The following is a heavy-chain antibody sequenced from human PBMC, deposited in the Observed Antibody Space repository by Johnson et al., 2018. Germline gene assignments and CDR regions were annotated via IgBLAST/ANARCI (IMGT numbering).Heavy chain of an antibody. CDR3: AKDPDYSMDV. CDR1: GFTVSSNY. J-gene: IGHJ6*02. V-gene: IGHV3-53*01. Sequence: VQLVQSGGGLIQPGGSXRLSCAASGFTVSSNYMSWVRQAPGTGLEWVSVIYSGGSTYYADSVKGRLPISTDNSKNKLYLQINSLRAEDTAVYYGAKDPDYSMDVWGQGTTVTVSS. CDR2: IYSGGST.